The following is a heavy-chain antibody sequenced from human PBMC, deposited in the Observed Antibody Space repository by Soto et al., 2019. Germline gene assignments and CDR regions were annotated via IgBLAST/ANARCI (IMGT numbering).Heavy chain of an antibody. J-gene: IGHJ6*03. CDR2: ISSNGVAT. CDR3: ARREHSDYCYMDV. D-gene: IGHD3-3*02. CDR1: GFTVSNYD. Sequence: EVQLVESGGGLVQPGGSLRLSCAASGFTVSNYDMNWVRQAPGKVLEWVSGISSNGVATYYANSVKDIFTISRDNCKNKLYLQMGSLRAEDMAGEYCARREHSDYCYMDVWGKGTSVTVSS. V-gene: IGHV3-64*01.